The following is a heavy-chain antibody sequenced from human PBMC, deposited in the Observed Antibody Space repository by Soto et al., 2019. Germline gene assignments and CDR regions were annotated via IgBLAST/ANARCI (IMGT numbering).Heavy chain of an antibody. V-gene: IGHV3-11*01. CDR1: GFTFSDYY. CDR3: ARERYSYGPYYFDY. D-gene: IGHD5-18*01. J-gene: IGHJ4*02. Sequence: PGGSLRLSCAASGFTFSDYYMSWIRQAPGKGLEWVSSITSSGSTTYYTDSVKGRFTMQMNSLRAEDTAVYYCARERYSYGPYYFDYWGQGTLVTVS. CDR2: ITSSGSTT.